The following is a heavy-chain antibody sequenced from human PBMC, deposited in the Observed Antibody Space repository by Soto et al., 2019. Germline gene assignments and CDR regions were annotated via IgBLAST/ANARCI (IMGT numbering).Heavy chain of an antibody. CDR1: GFTFSSYW. D-gene: IGHD6-19*01. Sequence: GGSLRLSCAASGFTFSSYWMSWVRQAPGKGLEWVANIKQDGSEKYYVDSVKGRSTISRDNAKNSLYLQMNSLRAEDTAVYYCARERFSGWPDYWGQGTLVTVS. CDR2: IKQDGSEK. CDR3: ARERFSGWPDY. J-gene: IGHJ4*02. V-gene: IGHV3-7*03.